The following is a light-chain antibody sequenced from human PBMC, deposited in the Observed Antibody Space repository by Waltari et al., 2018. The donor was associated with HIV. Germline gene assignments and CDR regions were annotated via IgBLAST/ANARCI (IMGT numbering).Light chain of an antibody. CDR1: QSLLHQNGQNY. V-gene: IGKV2-28*01. CDR2: LGS. CDR3: MHVQQTPV. J-gene: IGKJ1*01. Sequence: DIAMIQSPDSLAVSPGEAASISCRSSQSLLHQNGQNYLDWYIQRPGLAPELLIYLGSRRAAGVPDRIAGSGSGTDFILKISRVEPEDVGVYYCMHVQQTPVFGQGTKVEV.